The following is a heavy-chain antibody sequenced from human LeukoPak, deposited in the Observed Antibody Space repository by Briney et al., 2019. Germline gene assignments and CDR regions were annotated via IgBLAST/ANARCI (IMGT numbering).Heavy chain of an antibody. CDR1: GGSISSSSYY. CDR3: ARAQRGYCSGGSCYELGWFDP. CDR2: IYYSGYT. Sequence: SETLSLTCTVSGGSISSSSYYWGWIRQPPGKGLEWIGSIYYSGYTYYNPSLKSRVTISVDTSKNQFSLKLSSVTAADTAVYYCARAQRGYCSGGSCYELGWFDPWGQGTLVTVSS. J-gene: IGHJ5*02. D-gene: IGHD2-15*01. V-gene: IGHV4-39*07.